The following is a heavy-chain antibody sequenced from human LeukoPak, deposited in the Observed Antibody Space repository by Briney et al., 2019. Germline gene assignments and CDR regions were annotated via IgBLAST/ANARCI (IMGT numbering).Heavy chain of an antibody. CDR3: ARGDQFLYYYDSNPFDY. V-gene: IGHV1-69*05. CDR2: IIPIFGTA. Sequence: SAKVSCKASGYTFTGYYMHWVRQAPGQGLEWMGRIIPIFGTANYAQKFQGRVTITTDESTSTAYMELSSLRSEDTAVYYCARGDQFLYYYDSNPFDYWGQGTLVTVSS. D-gene: IGHD3-22*01. CDR1: GYTFTGYY. J-gene: IGHJ4*02.